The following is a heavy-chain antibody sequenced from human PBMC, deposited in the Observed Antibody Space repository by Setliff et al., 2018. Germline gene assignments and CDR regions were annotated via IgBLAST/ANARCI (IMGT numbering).Heavy chain of an antibody. CDR2: IIPIFGTA. CDR3: ARARYCGGDCSAYYFDY. CDR1: GGTFSSYA. Sequence: AASVKVSCKASGGTFSSYAISWVRQAPGQGLEWMGGIIPIFGTANYAQKFQGRVTITADESTSTAYMELSSLRSEDTAVYYCARARYCGGDCSAYYFDYWGQGTLVTVSS. D-gene: IGHD2-21*02. V-gene: IGHV1-69*13. J-gene: IGHJ4*02.